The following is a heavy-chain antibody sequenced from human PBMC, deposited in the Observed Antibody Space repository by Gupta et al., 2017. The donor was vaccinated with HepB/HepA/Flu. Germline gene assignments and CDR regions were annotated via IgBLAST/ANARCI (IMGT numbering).Heavy chain of an antibody. CDR3: ARDRGAPAVVRGIITYFYGMDV. CDR1: GFTFDDYA. CDR2: ISWNSGSI. V-gene: IGHV3-9*01. D-gene: IGHD3-10*01. J-gene: IGHJ6*02. Sequence: EVQLVEPGGGLVQPGRSLRLSCAASGFTFDDYAMHWVRQAPGKGLEWVSGISWNSGSIGYADSVKGRFTISRDNAKESLYLQMNSLRAEDTALYYCARDRGAPAVVRGIITYFYGMDVWGQGTTVTVSS.